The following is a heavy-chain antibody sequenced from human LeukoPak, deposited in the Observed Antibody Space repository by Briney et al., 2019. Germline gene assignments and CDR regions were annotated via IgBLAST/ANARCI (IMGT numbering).Heavy chain of an antibody. Sequence: GGSLRLSCAASGFTFSSYAMHWVRQAPGKGLEWVAVISYDGSNKYYADSVKGRFTISRDNSKNTLYLQMNSLRAEDTAVYYCARDLRYYDSSGSTGYYYGMDVWGQGTTVTVSS. J-gene: IGHJ6*02. CDR1: GFTFSSYA. D-gene: IGHD3-22*01. V-gene: IGHV3-30-3*01. CDR3: ARDLRYYDSSGSTGYYYGMDV. CDR2: ISYDGSNK.